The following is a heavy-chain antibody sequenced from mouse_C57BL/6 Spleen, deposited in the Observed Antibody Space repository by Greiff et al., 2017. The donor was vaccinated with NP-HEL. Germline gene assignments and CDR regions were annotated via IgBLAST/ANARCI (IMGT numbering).Heavy chain of an antibody. CDR2: IWTGGGT. CDR3: ARDSNDAMDY. Sequence: VNVVESGPGLVAPSQSLSITCTVSGFSLTSYAISWVRQPPGRGLEWLGVIWTGGGTNYNSALKSRLSISKDNSKSQVFLKMNSLQTDDTARYYCARDSNDAMDYWGQGTSVTVSS. CDR1: GFSLTSYA. J-gene: IGHJ4*01. V-gene: IGHV2-9-1*01. D-gene: IGHD2-5*01.